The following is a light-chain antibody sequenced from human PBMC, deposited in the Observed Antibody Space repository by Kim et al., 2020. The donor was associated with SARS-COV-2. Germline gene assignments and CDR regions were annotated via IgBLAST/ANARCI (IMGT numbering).Light chain of an antibody. Sequence: LSPGERATLSCRASQSVATDLAGYQQKFGQAPSLLIDAASNRATGIPARFSGSGSGTDFTLTISSLEPEDFAVYYCQQRNAWPLTFGGGTKVDIK. CDR3: QQRNAWPLT. CDR1: QSVATD. J-gene: IGKJ4*01. CDR2: AAS. V-gene: IGKV3-11*01.